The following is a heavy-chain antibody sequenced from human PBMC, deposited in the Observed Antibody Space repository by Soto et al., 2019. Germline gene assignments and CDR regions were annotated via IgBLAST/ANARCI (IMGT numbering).Heavy chain of an antibody. J-gene: IGHJ6*02. Sequence: ASVKVSCKASGYTFTNYYMHWVRQAPGQGLEWMGIINPSGGSTSYAQKFQGRVTMTGDTSTSTVYMELSSLRSEDTAVYYCARLNRNYYYGMDVWGQGTTVTVSS. CDR2: INPSGGST. CDR1: GYTFTNYY. CDR3: ARLNRNYYYGMDV. V-gene: IGHV1-46*01.